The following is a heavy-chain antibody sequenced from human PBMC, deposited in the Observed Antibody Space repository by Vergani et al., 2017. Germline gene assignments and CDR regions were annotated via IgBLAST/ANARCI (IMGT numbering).Heavy chain of an antibody. Sequence: QVQLQQWGGGLLKPSETLSLTCVVNGGFFTSYHWTWIRQSPGEGLEWVGDIDHTGRPDYTPSLKSRLTMSVDKSRNQFSLTLNSVTATDTAIYFCARVNTETNGHLYYYYYRDVWGQGTAVTVS. CDR2: IDHTGRP. CDR3: ARVNTETNGHLYYYYYRDV. J-gene: IGHJ6*03. V-gene: IGHV4-34*01. CDR1: GGFFTSYH. D-gene: IGHD4-11*01.